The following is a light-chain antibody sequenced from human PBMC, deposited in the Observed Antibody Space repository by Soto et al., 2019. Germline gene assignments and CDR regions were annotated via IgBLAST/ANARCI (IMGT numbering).Light chain of an antibody. V-gene: IGKV1-12*01. CDR1: QGVSNK. CDR2: ATS. Sequence: DVQMTQSPSSLSASVGDRVTITCQASQGVSNKLAWYQQKPGKAPKLLIYATSSLQSGVPSRFSGSGSGTDFTLTIDSLQPEDFATYFCQQANTFPITFGQGTRLEIK. J-gene: IGKJ5*01. CDR3: QQANTFPIT.